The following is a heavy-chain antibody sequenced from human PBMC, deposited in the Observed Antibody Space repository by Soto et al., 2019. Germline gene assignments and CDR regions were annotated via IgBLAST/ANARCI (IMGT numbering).Heavy chain of an antibody. CDR3: AKDPVEDTYWFDY. V-gene: IGHV3-23*01. CDR2: ISGSGGST. J-gene: IGHJ4*02. Sequence: EVQVLESGGGLVQPGGSLRLSCAASGFTFSSYAMSWVRQAPGKGLEWVSSISGSGGSTYYADSVKGRFTISRDNSKNTLYLQMNSLRAEDTAVYYCAKDPVEDTYWFDYWGQGTLVTVSS. D-gene: IGHD1-26*01. CDR1: GFTFSSYA.